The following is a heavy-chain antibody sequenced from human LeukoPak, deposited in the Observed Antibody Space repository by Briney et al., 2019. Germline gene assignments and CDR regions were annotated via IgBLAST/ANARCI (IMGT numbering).Heavy chain of an antibody. J-gene: IGHJ5*02. V-gene: IGHV3-7*01. CDR1: GFTFSSYW. D-gene: IGHD6-6*01. CDR2: IKQDGSEK. CDR3: ARGSIAARTNWFDP. Sequence: PGGSLRLSCAASGFTFSSYWMSWVRQAPGKGLEWVANIKQDGSEKYYVDSVKGRFTISRDNAKNSLYLQMNSLRAEDTAVYYCARGSIAARTNWFDPWGQGTLVTVSS.